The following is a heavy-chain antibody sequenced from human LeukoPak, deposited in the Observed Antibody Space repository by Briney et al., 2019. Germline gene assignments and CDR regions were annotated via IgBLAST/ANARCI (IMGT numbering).Heavy chain of an antibody. V-gene: IGHV3-30*02. J-gene: IGHJ3*02. D-gene: IGHD2-8*01. CDR1: GFTFSNYG. Sequence: GGSLRLSCAASGFTFSNYGMHWVRQAPGKGLEWVAFVRENEYNKYYANSVKGRFTISRDNSRNTLYLQMNSLRAEDTAVYYCAKDQGVHGGAFDIWGQGTMVTVSS. CDR3: AKDQGVHGGAFDI. CDR2: VRENEYNK.